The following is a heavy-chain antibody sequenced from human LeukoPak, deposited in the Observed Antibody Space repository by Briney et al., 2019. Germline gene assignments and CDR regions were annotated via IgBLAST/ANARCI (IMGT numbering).Heavy chain of an antibody. J-gene: IGHJ4*02. CDR1: GYTFAGHH. V-gene: IGHV1-2*02. Sequence: GASVKVSCKTSGYTFAGHHIHWVRQAPGQGLEWMGWINPSSGDTKYAQNFQDRVIMTRDTSISTAYMDLSRLSSDDTAIYYCARAGQDSSGYSFRLDYWGQGTLVTVSS. CDR3: ARAGQDSSGYSFRLDY. D-gene: IGHD3-22*01. CDR2: INPSSGDT.